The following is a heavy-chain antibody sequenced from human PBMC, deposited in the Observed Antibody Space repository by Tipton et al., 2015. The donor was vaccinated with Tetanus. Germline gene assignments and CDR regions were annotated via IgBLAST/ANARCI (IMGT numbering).Heavy chain of an antibody. CDR2: IYTSGST. D-gene: IGHD6-19*01. CDR3: ARDSLLDSSGWYAFSNWFDP. V-gene: IGHV4-4*07. Sequence: TLSLTCTVSGGSISSYYWSWIRQPAGKGLEWIGRIYTSGSTNYNPSLKSRVTMSVDTSKNQFSLKLSSVTAADTAVYYCARDSLLDSSGWYAFSNWFDPWGQGTLVTVSS. J-gene: IGHJ5*02. CDR1: GGSISSYY.